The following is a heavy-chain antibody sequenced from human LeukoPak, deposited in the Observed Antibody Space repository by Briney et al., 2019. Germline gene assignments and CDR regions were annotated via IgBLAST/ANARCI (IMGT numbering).Heavy chain of an antibody. V-gene: IGHV1-46*01. CDR2: INPSGGST. D-gene: IGHD4-23*01. J-gene: IGHJ6*03. CDR1: GYTFTGYY. CDR3: ARDRYGGNHPQAYYYMDV. Sequence: GASVKVSCKASGYTFTGYYMHWVRQAPGQGLEWMGIINPSGGSTSYAQKFQGRVTMTRDTSTSTVYMELSSLRSEDTAVYYCARDRYGGNHPQAYYYMDVWGKGTTVTISS.